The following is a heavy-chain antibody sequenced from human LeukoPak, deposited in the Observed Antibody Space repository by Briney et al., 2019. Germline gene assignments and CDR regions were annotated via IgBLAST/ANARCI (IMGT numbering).Heavy chain of an antibody. CDR3: ARDRGPASFFDY. Sequence: SVTVSCTASGGTFSSYAISWVRQAPGQGLEWMGGIIPIFGTANYAQKFQGRVTITADESTSTAYMELSSLRSEDTAVYYCARDRGPASFFDYWGQGTLVTVSS. V-gene: IGHV1-69*01. CDR2: IIPIFGTA. CDR1: GGTFSSYA. D-gene: IGHD2-2*01. J-gene: IGHJ4*02.